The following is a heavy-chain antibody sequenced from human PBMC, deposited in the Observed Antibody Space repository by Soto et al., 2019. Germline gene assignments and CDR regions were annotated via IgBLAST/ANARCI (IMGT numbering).Heavy chain of an antibody. CDR1: GGSMTGYF. CDR2: VYNSWNT. D-gene: IGHD6-19*01. CDR3: ARTHWVSGTEY. V-gene: IGHV4-4*07. Sequence: QVQLQDSGPGLVKPSETLSLTCTVYGGSMTGYFWSWIRQPAGKALEWIGHVYNSWNTDYNPSLASRITMAVDTSKRQFSLKVKSVTAAYTVVYYCARTHWVSGTEYWGQGILVTVS. J-gene: IGHJ4*02.